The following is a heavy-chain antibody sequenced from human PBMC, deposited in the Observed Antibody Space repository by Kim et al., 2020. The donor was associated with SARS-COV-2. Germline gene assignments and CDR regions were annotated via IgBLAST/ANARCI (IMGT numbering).Heavy chain of an antibody. CDR1: GASISSNSYY. V-gene: IGHV4-39*02. Sequence: SETLSLTCSVSGASISSNSYYWGWIRQPPGKGLEWIGSVSYSGSTYYNLSLKSRVTISVDTSKNHFSLKLSSVTAADTAVYYCTRRALTSWDDWFFALWG. J-gene: IGHJ2*01. D-gene: IGHD1-26*01. CDR2: VSYSGST. CDR3: TRRALTSWDDWFFAL.